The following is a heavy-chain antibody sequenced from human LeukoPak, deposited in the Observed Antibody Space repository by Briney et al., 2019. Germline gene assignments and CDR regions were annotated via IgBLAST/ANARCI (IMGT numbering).Heavy chain of an antibody. CDR1: GGSVSSGSCF. Sequence: SSETLSLTCTVSGGSVSSGSCFWSWIRQPPGKGLEWIGYIHYSGRTNYNPSLESRVTISADTSKNQFSLKLNSVTAADTAVYYCARGPYCSGGSCNGYYYYGMDVWGQGTTVTVSS. CDR3: ARGPYCSGGSCNGYYYYGMDV. J-gene: IGHJ6*02. V-gene: IGHV4-61*01. D-gene: IGHD2-15*01. CDR2: IHYSGRT.